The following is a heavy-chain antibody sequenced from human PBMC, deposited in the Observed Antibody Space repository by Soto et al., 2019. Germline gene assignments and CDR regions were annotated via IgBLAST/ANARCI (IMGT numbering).Heavy chain of an antibody. Sequence: QVQLVQSGAEVKKPGSSVKVSCKASGGSLSNYGISWVRQAPGQGLEWMGGIIAVFGTPNYAQKFQDRVTITADESTTTVYMEVRSLRSEDTAVNDCARGDATKIVVTTYYAMDVWGQGTTVTVSS. CDR2: IIAVFGTP. D-gene: IGHD3-22*01. CDR1: GGSLSNYG. CDR3: ARGDATKIVVTTYYAMDV. V-gene: IGHV1-69*12. J-gene: IGHJ6*02.